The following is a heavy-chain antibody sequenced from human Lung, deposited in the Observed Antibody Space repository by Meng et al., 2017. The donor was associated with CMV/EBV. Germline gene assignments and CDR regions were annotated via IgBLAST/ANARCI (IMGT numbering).Heavy chain of an antibody. D-gene: IGHD3-16*02. J-gene: IGHJ4*02. CDR2: IYYSGST. CDR3: ARYLITFGGVIVSDY. CDR1: GGSISSSSYY. Sequence: SETXSLXXTVSGGSISSSSYYWGWIRQPPGKGLEWIGSIYYSGSTYYNPSLKSRVTISVDTSKNQFSLKLSSVTAADTAVYYCARYLITFGGVIVSDYWGQGXLVTVSS. V-gene: IGHV4-39*07.